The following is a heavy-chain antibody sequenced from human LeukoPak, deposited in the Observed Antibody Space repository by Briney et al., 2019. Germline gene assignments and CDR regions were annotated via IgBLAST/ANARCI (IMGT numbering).Heavy chain of an antibody. J-gene: IGHJ5*02. D-gene: IGHD2-2*01. CDR1: GGSFSGYY. CDR3: ARRRVLYCSSTSCPLRGWFDP. V-gene: IGHV4-34*01. CDR2: INHSGST. Sequence: SETLSPTCAVYGGSFSGYYWSWIRQPPGKGLEWIGEINHSGSTNYNPSLKSRVTISVDTSKNQFSLKLSSVTAADTAVYYCARRRVLYCSSTSCPLRGWFDPWGQGTLVTVSS.